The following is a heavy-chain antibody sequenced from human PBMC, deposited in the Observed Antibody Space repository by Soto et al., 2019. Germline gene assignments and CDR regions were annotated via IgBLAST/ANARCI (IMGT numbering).Heavy chain of an antibody. J-gene: IGHJ6*02. CDR3: ARGWVQKNYYYYGMDV. D-gene: IGHD5-18*01. Sequence: NPSETLSLTCTVSGGSISSGGYYWSWIRQHPGKGLEWIGYIYYSGSTYYNPSLKSRVTISVDTSKNQFSLKLSSVTAADTAVYYXARGWVQKNYYYYGMDVWGQGTTVTVSS. CDR2: IYYSGST. V-gene: IGHV4-31*03. CDR1: GGSISSGGYY.